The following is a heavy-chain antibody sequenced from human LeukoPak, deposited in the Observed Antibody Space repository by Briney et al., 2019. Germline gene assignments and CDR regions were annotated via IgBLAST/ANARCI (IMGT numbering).Heavy chain of an antibody. V-gene: IGHV3-30*04. CDR1: GFTFSSYA. Sequence: PGRSLRLSCAASGFTFSSYAMHWVRQAPGKGLEWVAVISYDGSNKYYADSVKGRFTISRDNSKNTLYLQMNSLRAEDTAVYYCARTIFPDFDAFDIWGQGTMVTVSS. CDR2: ISYDGSNK. CDR3: ARTIFPDFDAFDI. J-gene: IGHJ3*02. D-gene: IGHD3-3*01.